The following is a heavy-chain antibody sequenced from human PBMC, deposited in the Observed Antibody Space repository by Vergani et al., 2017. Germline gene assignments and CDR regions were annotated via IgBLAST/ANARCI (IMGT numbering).Heavy chain of an antibody. Sequence: QVQVVQSGAEVKKSGASVKVSCKTSGYTFSNYYMHWVRQAPGQGLDWMGIINPSGGHTNYAQKFQGRVTMTRDTSTSTVYMELSSLRSEDTAIYYCARGDYCILTGYRYWGQGTLVTVSA. J-gene: IGHJ4*02. CDR1: GYTFSNYY. CDR3: ARGDYCILTGYRY. V-gene: IGHV1-46*03. CDR2: INPSGGHT. D-gene: IGHD3-9*01.